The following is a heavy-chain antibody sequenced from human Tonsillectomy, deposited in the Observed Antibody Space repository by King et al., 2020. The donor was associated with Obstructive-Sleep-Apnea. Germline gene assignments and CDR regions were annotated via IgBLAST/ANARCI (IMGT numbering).Heavy chain of an antibody. J-gene: IGHJ5*02. CDR1: GYTFTGYY. D-gene: IGHD6-19*01. V-gene: IGHV1-2*02. CDR3: ARGGAVASTFWPNWFDP. CDR2: ININSGGT. Sequence: QLVQSGAEVKKPGASVKVSCKASGYTFTGYYMHWVRQAPGQGPEWMGWININSGGTNYAQKFQGRVTVTRDTSINTAYMELSVLGSYDTAVDYCARGGAVASTFWPNWFDPWGQGTPVTVSS.